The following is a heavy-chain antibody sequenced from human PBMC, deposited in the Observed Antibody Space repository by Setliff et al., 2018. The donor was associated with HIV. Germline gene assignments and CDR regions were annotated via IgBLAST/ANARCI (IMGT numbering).Heavy chain of an antibody. D-gene: IGHD3-16*02. CDR1: GFTVSNVY. J-gene: IGHJ1*01. CDR3: ARDSGPYYDYVWGTYRPIYFQH. V-gene: IGHV3-21*06. CDR2: ISSGGGYI. Sequence: PGGSLRLSCAASGFTVSNVYMRWVRQAPGKGLEWVSSISSGGGYIYYADSVKGRFSISRDSTKNSLYLQMNSLRAEDTAVYYCARDSGPYYDYVWGTYRPIYFQHWGQGTRVTVSS.